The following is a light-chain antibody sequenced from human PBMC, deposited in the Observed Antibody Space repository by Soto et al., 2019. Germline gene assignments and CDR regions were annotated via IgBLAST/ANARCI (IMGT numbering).Light chain of an antibody. V-gene: IGKV3D-7*01. Sequence: EIVMTQSPATLSLSPGERATLSCRASQSVSSGYLSWYQQKPGQAPRLLIYGASIRATGIPARFSGSGSGTAFTLTISGLQPEDFAVYYCQQDYNLPWTFGQGTKVDIK. CDR3: QQDYNLPWT. J-gene: IGKJ1*01. CDR1: QSVSSGY. CDR2: GAS.